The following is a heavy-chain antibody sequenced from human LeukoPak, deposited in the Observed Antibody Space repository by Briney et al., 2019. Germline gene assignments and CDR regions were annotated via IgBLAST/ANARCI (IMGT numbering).Heavy chain of an antibody. CDR2: IYYSGST. CDR3: ARDGRYYDILTGPWYGMDV. J-gene: IGHJ6*02. V-gene: IGHV4-59*01. D-gene: IGHD3-9*01. Sequence: SETLSLTCTVSGGSISSYYWSWIRQPPGKGLEWIGYIYYSGSTNYNPSLKSRVTISVDTSKNQFSLKLSSVTAADTAVYYCARDGRYYDILTGPWYGMDVWGQGTTVTVSS. CDR1: GGSISSYY.